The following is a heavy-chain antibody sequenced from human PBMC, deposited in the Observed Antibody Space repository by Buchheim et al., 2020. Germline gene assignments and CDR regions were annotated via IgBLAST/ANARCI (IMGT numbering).Heavy chain of an antibody. CDR3: ARVPITIFGVVRDYYGMDV. J-gene: IGHJ6*02. Sequence: QVQLVESGGGVVQPGRSLRLSCAASGFTFSSYGMHWVRQAPGKGLEWVAVIWYDGSNKYYADSVKGRFTISRDNSKNTLYLQMNSLRAEDTAVYYCARVPITIFGVVRDYYGMDVWGQGTT. V-gene: IGHV3-33*01. CDR2: IWYDGSNK. D-gene: IGHD3-3*01. CDR1: GFTFSSYG.